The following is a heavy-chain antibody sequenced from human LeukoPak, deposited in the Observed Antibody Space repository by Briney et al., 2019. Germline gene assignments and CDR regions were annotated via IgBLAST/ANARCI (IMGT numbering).Heavy chain of an antibody. CDR2: ISSSSSTI. D-gene: IGHD3-10*01. J-gene: IGHJ5*02. V-gene: IGHV3-48*01. CDR1: GFTFSSYS. Sequence: PGGSLRLSCAASGFTFSSYSMNWVRQAPGKGLEWVSYISSSSSTIYYADSVKGRFTISRDNAKNSLYLQMNSLRAEDTAVYYCAKDLDLWFGELPAPDWFDPWGQGTLVTVSS. CDR3: AKDLDLWFGELPAPDWFDP.